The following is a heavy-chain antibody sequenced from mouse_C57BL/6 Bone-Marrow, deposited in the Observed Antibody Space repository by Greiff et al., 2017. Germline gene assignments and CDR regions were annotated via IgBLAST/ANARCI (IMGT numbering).Heavy chain of an antibody. CDR2: FYPGSGSI. V-gene: IGHV1-62-2*01. D-gene: IGHD1-1*01. CDR1: GYTFTEYT. Sequence: QVQLKESGAELVKPGASVKLSCKASGYTFTEYTIHWVKQRSGQGLEWIGWFYPGSGSIKYNEKFKDKATLTADKSSSTVYMELSRVTSEDSAVXVCARHEEGRGYYYGLDYWGQGTTRTVSS. CDR3: ARHEEGRGYYYGLDY. J-gene: IGHJ2*01.